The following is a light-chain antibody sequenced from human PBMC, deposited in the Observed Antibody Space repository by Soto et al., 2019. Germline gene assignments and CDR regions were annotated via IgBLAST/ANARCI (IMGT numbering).Light chain of an antibody. V-gene: IGLV2-11*01. CDR3: TSYTSSFTHL. J-gene: IGLJ1*01. Sequence: QSVLTQPRSVSGSPGQSVTISCTGTGNDVGAYNYVSWYQQHPGRPPKLLIYGVVRWPSGVPDRFSGSKSGDTASLTISGLQTEDEADYYCTSYTSSFTHLFGTGTKVTVL. CDR2: GVV. CDR1: GNDVGAYNY.